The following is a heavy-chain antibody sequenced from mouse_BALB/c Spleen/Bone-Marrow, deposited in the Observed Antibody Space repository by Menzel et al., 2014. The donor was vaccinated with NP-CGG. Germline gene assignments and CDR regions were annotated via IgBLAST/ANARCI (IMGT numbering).Heavy chain of an antibody. CDR3: AIHGEAMDY. V-gene: IGHV1-63*02. CDR1: GYTFTNYW. Sequence: VKLQESGAELVRPGTSVKMSCKAAGYTFTNYWIGWVKQRPGHGLERIGDIYPGAVYTNYNEKFKGKATLTADTSSSTAYMQLSSLTSEDSAIYYCAIHGEAMDYWGQGTSVTVSS. J-gene: IGHJ4*01. CDR2: IYPGAVYT.